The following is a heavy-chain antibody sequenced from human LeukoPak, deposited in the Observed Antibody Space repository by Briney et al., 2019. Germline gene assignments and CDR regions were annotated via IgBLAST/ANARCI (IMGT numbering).Heavy chain of an antibody. J-gene: IGHJ4*02. CDR2: IWYDGSNK. CDR1: GFTFSSYG. CDR3: AREGHCSGGSCYSVDY. D-gene: IGHD2-15*01. V-gene: IGHV3-33*01. Sequence: GGSLRLSCAASGFTFSSYGMHWVRRAPGKGLEWVAVIWYDGSNKYYADSVKGRFTISRDNSKNTLYLQMNSLRAEDTAVYYCAREGHCSGGSCYSVDYWGQGTLVTVSS.